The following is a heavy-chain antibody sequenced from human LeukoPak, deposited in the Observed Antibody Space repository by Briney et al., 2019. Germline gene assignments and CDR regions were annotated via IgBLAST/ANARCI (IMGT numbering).Heavy chain of an antibody. CDR3: ATYRQVLLPFES. CDR2: VSGSGHST. V-gene: IGHV3-23*01. Sequence: GGSLRLSCAASGFTFSIYAMSWVRQAPGKGLECVSTVSGSGHSTFYADSVKGRFTISRDNSKNTLYLQMSSLRAEDTAIYYCATYRQVLLPFESWGQGTLVTVSS. D-gene: IGHD2-8*02. CDR1: GFTFSIYA. J-gene: IGHJ4*02.